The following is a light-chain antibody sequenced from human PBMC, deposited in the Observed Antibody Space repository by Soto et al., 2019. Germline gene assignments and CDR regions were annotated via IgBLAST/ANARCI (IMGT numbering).Light chain of an antibody. V-gene: IGKV3-20*01. Sequence: EIGLTQSPGTLSLSQGERATLSCRASQSVSSSYLAWYQQKPGQAPRLLIYGASSRATGIPARFSGSGSGTDFTLTISSLEPEDFAVYYCQQYGSSPWTFGQGTKVDI. CDR2: GAS. CDR1: QSVSSSY. CDR3: QQYGSSPWT. J-gene: IGKJ1*01.